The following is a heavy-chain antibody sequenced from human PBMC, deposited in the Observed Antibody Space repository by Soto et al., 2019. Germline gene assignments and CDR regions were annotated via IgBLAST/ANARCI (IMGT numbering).Heavy chain of an antibody. V-gene: IGHV4-34*01. J-gene: IGHJ5*02. Sequence: SETLSLTCAVYGGSFSGYYWSWIRQPPGKGLEWSGEISHSGSTNYNPSLKSRVTISGDTSKNQFSLKLSSVTAADTAVYYCARASDVVVPAAIYWFDPWGQGTLVTVSS. CDR1: GGSFSGYY. CDR3: ARASDVVVPAAIYWFDP. CDR2: ISHSGST. D-gene: IGHD2-2*02.